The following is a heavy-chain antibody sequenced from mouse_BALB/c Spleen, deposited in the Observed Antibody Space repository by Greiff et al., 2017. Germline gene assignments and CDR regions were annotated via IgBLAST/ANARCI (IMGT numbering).Heavy chain of an antibody. CDR3: ARYDPYAMDY. J-gene: IGHJ4*01. CDR2: INPGSGGT. V-gene: IGHV1-54*01. CDR1: GYAFTNYL. D-gene: IGHD2-3*01. Sequence: QVQLKQSGAELVRPGTSVKVSCKASGYAFTNYLIEWVKQRPGQGLEWIGVINPGSGGTNYNEKFKGKATLTADKSSSTAYMQLSSLTSDDSAVYFCARYDPYAMDYWGQGTSVTVSS.